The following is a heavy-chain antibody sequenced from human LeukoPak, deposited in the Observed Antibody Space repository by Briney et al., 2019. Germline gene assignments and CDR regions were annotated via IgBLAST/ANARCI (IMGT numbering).Heavy chain of an antibody. CDR3: AKVLSWNQLLSPHPYFDY. V-gene: IGHV3-53*01. CDR1: GFTVSSNY. CDR2: IYSGGST. D-gene: IGHD2-2*01. J-gene: IGHJ4*02. Sequence: PGGSLRLSCAASGFTVSSNYMSWVRQAPGKGLEWVSVIYSGGSTYYADSVKGRFTISKDNSKNTLYLQMNSLRAEDTAVYYCAKVLSWNQLLSPHPYFDYWGQGTLVTVSS.